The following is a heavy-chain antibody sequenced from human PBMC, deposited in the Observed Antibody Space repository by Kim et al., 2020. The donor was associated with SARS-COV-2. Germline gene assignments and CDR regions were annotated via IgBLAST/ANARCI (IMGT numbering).Heavy chain of an antibody. CDR3: ARPASRWNYNY. Sequence: SETLSLTCSVSGGSISSNDYFWGWIRQPPGKGLEWIGSIHYSGITFYNPSLKSRVTISVDTSKNELSLKVISVIAADTAVYYCARPASRWNYNYWGPGTL. CDR1: GGSISSNDYF. D-gene: IGHD1-7*01. V-gene: IGHV4-39*01. CDR2: IHYSGIT. J-gene: IGHJ4*02.